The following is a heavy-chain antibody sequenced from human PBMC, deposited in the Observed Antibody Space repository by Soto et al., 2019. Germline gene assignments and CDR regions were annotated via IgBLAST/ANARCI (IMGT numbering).Heavy chain of an antibody. J-gene: IGHJ4*02. V-gene: IGHV4-59*01. CDR2: IYSSGGT. Sequence: PSETLSLTCTVCGGSIRNYYWNWILQSPGKGLEWIGYIYSSGGTHYNPSLQNRVTISIDTSKNQVSLKVNSVTAADTAVYYCARDHPHSYGVYYFDYWGQGTRVTVS. CDR3: ARDHPHSYGVYYFDY. CDR1: GGSIRNYY. D-gene: IGHD5-18*01.